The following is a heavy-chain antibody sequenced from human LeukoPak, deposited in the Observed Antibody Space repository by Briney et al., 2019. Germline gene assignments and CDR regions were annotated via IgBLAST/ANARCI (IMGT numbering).Heavy chain of an antibody. V-gene: IGHV3-49*04. J-gene: IGHJ6*02. D-gene: IGHD6-19*01. CDR1: GFTFGDYA. CDR3: TRDRHDSGSGLDV. CDR2: IRSKAYGGTT. Sequence: RSGGSLRLSCTASGFTFGDYAMSWVRQAPGKGLEWVGFIRSKAYGGTTEYVASVKGRFTISRDDSKSIVYLQMNSLKTEDTAVYSCTRDRHDSGSGLDVWGQGTTVTVSS.